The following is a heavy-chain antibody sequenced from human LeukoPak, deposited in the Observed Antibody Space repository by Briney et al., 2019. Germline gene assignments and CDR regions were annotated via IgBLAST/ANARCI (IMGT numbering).Heavy chain of an antibody. CDR1: GGSISSGSYY. D-gene: IGHD1-26*01. V-gene: IGHV4-61*02. J-gene: IGHJ5*02. Sequence: PSETLSLTCTVSGGSISSGSYYWNWIRQPAGKGLEWIGRIYTSGSTNYNPSLKSRVTISVDPSKNQFSLKLSSVTAADTAVYYCARGSRSYYVTLGNWFDPWGQGTLVTVSS. CDR2: IYTSGST. CDR3: ARGSRSYYVTLGNWFDP.